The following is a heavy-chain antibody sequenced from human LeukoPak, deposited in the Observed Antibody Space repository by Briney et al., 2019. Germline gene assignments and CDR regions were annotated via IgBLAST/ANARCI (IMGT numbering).Heavy chain of an antibody. V-gene: IGHV4-34*01. CDR1: GGSFSGYY. D-gene: IGHD3-3*01. CDR3: ARVVNDF. CDR2: ISHSGST. Sequence: SETLSLTCAVYGGSFSGYYWSWIRQPPGKGLEWIGEISHSGSTNYNPSLKSRVTISVDTSKNQFSLKLSSVTAADTAVYYCARVVNDFWSQGTLVTVSS. J-gene: IGHJ4*02.